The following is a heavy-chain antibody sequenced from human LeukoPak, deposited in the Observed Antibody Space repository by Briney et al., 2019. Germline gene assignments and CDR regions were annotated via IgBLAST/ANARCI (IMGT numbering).Heavy chain of an antibody. V-gene: IGHV3-23*01. J-gene: IGHJ4*02. CDR2: ISGSGGST. CDR3: AKVSEDTTMLRHFDY. D-gene: IGHD5-18*01. Sequence: PGGSLRLSCAASGFTFSSYGMSWVRQAPGKGLEWVSSISGSGGSTFYADSVKGRFTISRDNSKNTLFLQMNSLRAEDSAVYYCAKVSEDTTMLRHFDYWGQGTLVTVSS. CDR1: GFTFSSYG.